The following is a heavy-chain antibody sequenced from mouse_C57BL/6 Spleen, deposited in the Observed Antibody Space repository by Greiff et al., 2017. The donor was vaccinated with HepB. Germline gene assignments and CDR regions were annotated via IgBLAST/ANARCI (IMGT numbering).Heavy chain of an antibody. CDR3: ARPSLDSSGYVGFAD. J-gene: IGHJ3*01. V-gene: IGHV1-52*01. CDR1: GYTFTSYW. D-gene: IGHD3-2*02. CDR2: IDPSDSET. Sequence: VQLQQPGAELVRPGSSVKLSCKASGYTFTSYWMHWVKQRPIQGLEWIGNIDPSDSETHYNQKFKDKATLTVDKSSSTAYMQLSSLTSEDSAVYYCARPSLDSSGYVGFADWGQGTLVTVSA.